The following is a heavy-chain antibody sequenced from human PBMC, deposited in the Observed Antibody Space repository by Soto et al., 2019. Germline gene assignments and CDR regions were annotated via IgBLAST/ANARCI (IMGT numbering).Heavy chain of an antibody. CDR3: AGPPELTRIYYYYGMDV. V-gene: IGHV1-69*11. CDR1: GGTFSSYA. D-gene: IGHD1-7*01. J-gene: IGHJ6*02. Sequence: QVQLVQSGAEVKKPGSSVKVSCKASGGTFSSYAISWVRQAPGQGLEWMGGIIPILGTENYAQKFQGRVTITADESTSTAYMELSSLRSEDTAVYYCAGPPELTRIYYYYGMDVWGQGTTVTVSS. CDR2: IIPILGTE.